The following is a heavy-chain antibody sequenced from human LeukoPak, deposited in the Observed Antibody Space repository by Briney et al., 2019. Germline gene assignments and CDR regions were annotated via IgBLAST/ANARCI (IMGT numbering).Heavy chain of an antibody. CDR2: IRYDGSNK. Sequence: PGGSLRLSCAASGFTFSSYGMHWVRQAPGKGLEWVAFIRYDGSNKYYADSVKGRFTISRDNSKNTLYLQMNSLRAEDTAVYYCAKDPIILGATFAEYFQHWGQGTLVTVSS. D-gene: IGHD1-26*01. V-gene: IGHV3-30*02. CDR1: GFTFSSYG. J-gene: IGHJ1*01. CDR3: AKDPIILGATFAEYFQH.